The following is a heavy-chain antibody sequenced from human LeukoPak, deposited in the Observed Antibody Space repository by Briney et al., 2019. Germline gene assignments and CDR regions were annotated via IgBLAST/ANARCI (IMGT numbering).Heavy chain of an antibody. CDR3: ASYSGSDYRAFDY. V-gene: IGHV4-61*08. CDR2: VHYPGST. J-gene: IGHJ4*02. CDR1: GASVSSGGSY. Sequence: SQTLSLTCTVSGASVSSGGSYWSWIRQPPGKGLDWIGYVHYPGSTNYNPSLKSRVTISIDTSKSQFSLKLTSVTAADTAVYFCASYSGSDYRAFDYWGQGTLVTVSS. D-gene: IGHD5-12*01.